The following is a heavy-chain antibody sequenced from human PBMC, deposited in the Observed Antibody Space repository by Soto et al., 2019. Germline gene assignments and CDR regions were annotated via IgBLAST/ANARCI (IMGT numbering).Heavy chain of an antibody. CDR3: ARDRIAVAGDDYYYYYGMDV. J-gene: IGHJ6*02. CDR1: GLTFSSYI. Sequence: PGGSLSLSCAASGLTFSSYIMNLVRQAPGKGLEWVSSISSSSSYIYYADSVKGRFTISRDNAKNSLYLQMNSLRAEDTAVYYCARDRIAVAGDDYYYYYGMDVWGQGTTVTVSS. D-gene: IGHD6-19*01. V-gene: IGHV3-21*01. CDR2: ISSSSSYI.